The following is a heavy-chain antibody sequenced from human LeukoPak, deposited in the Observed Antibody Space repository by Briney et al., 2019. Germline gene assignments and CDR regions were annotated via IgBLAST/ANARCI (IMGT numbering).Heavy chain of an antibody. Sequence: GGSLRLSCTASGFIPTTYSMNWVRQAPGKGLEWVSSISSGGRYIYYADSVKGRFTISRDNSKDTLHLQMSSRRAEDTAIHYCAKDCSSTSCPPSDYWAREAWAPCPQ. CDR3: AKDCSSTSCPPSDY. J-gene: IGHJ4*02. CDR1: GFIPTTYS. V-gene: IGHV3-21*04. D-gene: IGHD2-2*01. CDR2: ISSGGRYI.